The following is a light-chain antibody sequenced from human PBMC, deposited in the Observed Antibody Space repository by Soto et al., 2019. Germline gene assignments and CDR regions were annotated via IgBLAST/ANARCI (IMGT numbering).Light chain of an antibody. CDR3: QQYNSFPWT. Sequence: DVQMTQSPSTLSASVGDRVTLTCRASQSISGWLAWYQRKPGKAPNLLIYKASSLESGVPSRFSGSGSGTEFTPTISSLQPDDFATYYCQQYNSFPWTFGQGTKVEMK. J-gene: IGKJ1*01. CDR2: KAS. CDR1: QSISGW. V-gene: IGKV1-5*03.